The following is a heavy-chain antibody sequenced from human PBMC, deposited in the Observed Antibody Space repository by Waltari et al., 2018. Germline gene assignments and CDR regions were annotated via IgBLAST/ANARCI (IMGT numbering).Heavy chain of an antibody. V-gene: IGHV4-59*01. CDR2: IYYGGST. J-gene: IGHJ4*02. Sequence: QVQLQESGPGLVKPSETLSLTCTVSGGSISSYYWSWIRQPPGKGLEWIGDIYYGGSTNYNPSLKSRGTISVDTSKNQFSLKLSSVTAADTAGYYCATAYSGYDYHYWGQGTLVTVSS. CDR3: ATAYSGYDYHY. D-gene: IGHD5-12*01. CDR1: GGSISSYY.